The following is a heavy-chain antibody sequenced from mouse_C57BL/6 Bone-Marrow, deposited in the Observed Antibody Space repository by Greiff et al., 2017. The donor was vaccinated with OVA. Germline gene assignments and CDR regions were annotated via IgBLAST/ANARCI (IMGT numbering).Heavy chain of an antibody. J-gene: IGHJ2*01. V-gene: IGHV1-82*01. D-gene: IGHD1-1*01. Sequence: VQLQESGPELVKPGASVKISCKASGYAFSSSWMNWVKQRPGKGLEWIGRIYPGDGDTNYNGKFKGKATLTADKSSSTAYMQLSSLTSEDSAVYFCARSSSSFFDYWGQGTTLTVSS. CDR1: GYAFSSSW. CDR2: IYPGDGDT. CDR3: ARSSSSFFDY.